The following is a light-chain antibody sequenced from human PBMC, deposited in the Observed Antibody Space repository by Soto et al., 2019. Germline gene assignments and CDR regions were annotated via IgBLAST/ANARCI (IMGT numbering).Light chain of an antibody. Sequence: QSALTPPASVYGPLGQSITISCTGTSSDVGGYNYVSSYPQHPGEAPTLMIYDVSNRPSGVSHRFSGSKSGNTASLTISGLQADDEADYYCSSHPSSSILYVFASGTRVTVL. V-gene: IGLV2-14*01. CDR1: SSDVGGYNY. CDR3: SSHPSSSILYV. J-gene: IGLJ1*01. CDR2: DVS.